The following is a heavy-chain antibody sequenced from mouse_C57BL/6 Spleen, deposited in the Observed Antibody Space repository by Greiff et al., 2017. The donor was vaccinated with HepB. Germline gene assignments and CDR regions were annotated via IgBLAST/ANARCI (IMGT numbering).Heavy chain of an antibody. CDR3: AREAYYGSSPWFAY. Sequence: EVQLVESEGGLVQPGSSMKLSCTASGFTFSDYYMAWVRQVPEKGLEWVANINYDGSSTYYLDSLKSRFIISRDNAKNILYLQMSSLKSEDTATYYCAREAYYGSSPWFAYWGQGTLVTVSA. CDR1: GFTFSDYY. J-gene: IGHJ3*01. V-gene: IGHV5-16*01. D-gene: IGHD1-1*01. CDR2: INYDGSST.